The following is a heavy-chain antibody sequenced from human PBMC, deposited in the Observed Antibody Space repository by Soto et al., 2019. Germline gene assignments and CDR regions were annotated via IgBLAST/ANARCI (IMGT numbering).Heavy chain of an antibody. CDR1: GFSFSSSA. V-gene: IGHV3-23*01. D-gene: IGHD6-13*01. Sequence: GGSLRLSCAASGFSFSSSAMSWVRQAPGKRLEWVSTFRESGGTTHYADPVKGRFTISRDTSNNILFLQMNSLRAEDTAVYYCAKYKWIAAPGIFDSWGQXTLVTVSS. J-gene: IGHJ4*02. CDR3: AKYKWIAAPGIFDS. CDR2: FRESGGTT.